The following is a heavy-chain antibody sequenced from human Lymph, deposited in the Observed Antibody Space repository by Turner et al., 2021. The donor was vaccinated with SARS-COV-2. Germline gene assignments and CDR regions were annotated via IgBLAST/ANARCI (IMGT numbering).Heavy chain of an antibody. D-gene: IGHD6-6*01. CDR1: GFTFSSYA. Sequence: EVPLLESGGGLVQPGGSLRLSCAASGFTFSSYAMSWVRQAPGKGLEWVSAISGSGGRTYYADSVKGRFTISRDNSKNTLYLQMNSLRAEDTAVYYCANLYSSSAAGDPWGQGTLVTVSS. CDR2: ISGSGGRT. CDR3: ANLYSSSAAGDP. J-gene: IGHJ5*02. V-gene: IGHV3-23*01.